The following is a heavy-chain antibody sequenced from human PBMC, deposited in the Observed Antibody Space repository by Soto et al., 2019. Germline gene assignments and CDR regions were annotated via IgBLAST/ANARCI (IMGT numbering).Heavy chain of an antibody. J-gene: IGHJ3*02. CDR3: ARPGLNYYDSSGFLDAFDI. Sequence: GESLKISCKGSGYSFTSYWIGWVRQMPGKGLEWMGIIYPGDSDTRYSPSFQGQVTFSADKSISTAYLQWSSLKASDTAMYYCARPGLNYYDSSGFLDAFDIWGQGTMVTVSS. D-gene: IGHD3-22*01. CDR2: IYPGDSDT. V-gene: IGHV5-51*01. CDR1: GYSFTSYW.